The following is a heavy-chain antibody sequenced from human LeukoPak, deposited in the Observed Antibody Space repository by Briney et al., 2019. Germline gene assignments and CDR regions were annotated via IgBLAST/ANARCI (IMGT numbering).Heavy chain of an antibody. CDR2: ISAYNGNT. CDR1: GYTFTSYD. J-gene: IGHJ5*02. V-gene: IGHV1-18*01. D-gene: IGHD6-13*01. CDR3: ARGRSIAAAGRDNWFDP. Sequence: GASVKVSCKASGYTFTSYDINWVRQAPGQGLEWMGWISAYNGNTNYAQKLQGRVTMTTDTSTSTAYMELRSLRSDDTAVYYCARGRSIAAAGRDNWFDPWGQGTLVTVSS.